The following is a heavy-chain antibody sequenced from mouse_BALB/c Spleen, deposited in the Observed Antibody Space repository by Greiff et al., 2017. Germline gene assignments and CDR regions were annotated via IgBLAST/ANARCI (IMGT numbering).Heavy chain of an antibody. V-gene: IGHV1-18*01. J-gene: IGHJ4*01. CDR1: GYSFTGYN. CDR3: ARGLGQAMDY. CDR2: INPNNGGT. D-gene: IGHD4-1*01. Sequence: EVQLQQSGPELEKPGASVKISCKASGYSFTGYNMNWVKQSHGKSLEWIGDINPNNGGTIYNQKFKGKATLTVDKSSSTAYMELRSLTSEDTAVYYCARGLGQAMDYWGQGTSVTVSS.